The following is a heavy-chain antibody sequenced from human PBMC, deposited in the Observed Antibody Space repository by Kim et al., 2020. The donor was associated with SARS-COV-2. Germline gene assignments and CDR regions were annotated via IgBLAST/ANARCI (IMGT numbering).Heavy chain of an antibody. J-gene: IGHJ4*02. V-gene: IGHV3-30*18. CDR1: GFTFSSYG. Sequence: GGSLRLSCAASGFTFSSYGMHWVRQAPGKGLEWVAVISYDGSNKYYADSVKGRFTISRDNSKNTLYLQMNSLRAEDTAVYYCAKVALRSVGAHNSLTLDYWGQGTLVTVSS. D-gene: IGHD1-26*01. CDR3: AKVALRSVGAHNSLTLDY. CDR2: ISYDGSNK.